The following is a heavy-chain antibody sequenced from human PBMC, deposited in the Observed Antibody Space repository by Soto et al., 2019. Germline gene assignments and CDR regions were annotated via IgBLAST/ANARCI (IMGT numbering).Heavy chain of an antibody. CDR1: GFTVSSNY. CDR3: ATAKLLLPWLFDY. J-gene: IGHJ4*02. CDR2: IYSGGST. Sequence: GGSLRLSCAASGFTVSSNYMSWVRQAPGKGLEWVSVIYSGGSTYYADSVKGRFIISRDDSKSTLFLQMNSLRAEDTAVYYCATAKLLLPWLFDYWGQGTLVTVSS. D-gene: IGHD2-15*01. V-gene: IGHV3-66*01.